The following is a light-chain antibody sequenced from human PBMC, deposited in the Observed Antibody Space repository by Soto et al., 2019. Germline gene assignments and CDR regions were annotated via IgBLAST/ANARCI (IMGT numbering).Light chain of an antibody. CDR2: AAS. J-gene: IGKJ2*01. Sequence: DIQMTQSPSSLSASVGDRATLTCRASQSISSYLYWYQQKPGKAPTLLIYAASNLESGVPSRFSGSGSGTDFTLTISSLQPEDFATYYCQQSYSTPYTFGPGTKLEIK. V-gene: IGKV1-39*01. CDR1: QSISSY. CDR3: QQSYSTPYT.